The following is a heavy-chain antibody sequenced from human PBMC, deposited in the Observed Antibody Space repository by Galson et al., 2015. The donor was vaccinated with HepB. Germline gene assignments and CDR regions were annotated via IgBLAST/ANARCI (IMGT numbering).Heavy chain of an antibody. D-gene: IGHD6-19*01. V-gene: IGHV3-21*01. CDR3: ARDLRPGYSSGWVY. Sequence: SLRLSCAASGFTFSSYSMNWVRQAPGKGLEWVSSISSSSSYIYYADSVKGRFTISRDNAKNSLYLQMNSLRAEDTAVYYCARDLRPGYSSGWVYWGQGTLVTVSS. J-gene: IGHJ4*02. CDR2: ISSSSSYI. CDR1: GFTFSSYS.